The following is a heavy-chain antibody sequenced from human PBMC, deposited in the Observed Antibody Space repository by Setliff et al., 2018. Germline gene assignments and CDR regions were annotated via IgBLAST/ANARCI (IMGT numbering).Heavy chain of an antibody. V-gene: IGHV3-30*03. CDR1: GFTVSTFS. D-gene: IGHD3-3*01. CDR3: SRDVYDFRTGLGGP. CDR2: ISDDGSNE. Sequence: TGGSLRLSCAASGFTVSTFSMHWVRQAPVKGLEWVATISDDGSNEFYADSVKGRFTVSRDNAKNSLYLQMSSLRVEDTAVYFCSRDVYDFRTGLGGPWGQGTRVTV. J-gene: IGHJ5*02.